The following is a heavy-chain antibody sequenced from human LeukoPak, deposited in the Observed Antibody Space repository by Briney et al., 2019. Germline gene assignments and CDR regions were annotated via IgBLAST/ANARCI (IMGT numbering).Heavy chain of an antibody. Sequence: SVKVSCKASGGTFSSYAISWVRQAPGQRLEWMGGIIPIFGTANYAQKFQGRVTITADESTSTAYMELSSLRSEDTAVYYCASAVVTAMTYYFDYWGQGTPVTVSS. V-gene: IGHV1-69*13. J-gene: IGHJ4*02. CDR3: ASAVVTAMTYYFDY. CDR1: GGTFSSYA. D-gene: IGHD2-21*02. CDR2: IIPIFGTA.